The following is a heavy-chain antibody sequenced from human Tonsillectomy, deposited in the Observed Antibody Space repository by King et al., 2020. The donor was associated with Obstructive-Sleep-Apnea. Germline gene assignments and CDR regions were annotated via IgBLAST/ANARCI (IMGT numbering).Heavy chain of an antibody. D-gene: IGHD3-16*01. CDR3: ARGVRRATPDTFYDVLPWGSFDY. J-gene: IGHJ4*02. Sequence: QLVQSGAEVKKPGSSVEVSCKASGGTFSGYAITWVRQAPGQGLEWVGDIIPILEITDYAQKFQGRVTTTADTSTSTAYMKLSSLRSDDTAVYYRARGVRRATPDTFYDVLPWGSFDYWGLGALVTVSA. V-gene: IGHV1-69*10. CDR2: IIPILEIT. CDR1: GGTFSGYA.